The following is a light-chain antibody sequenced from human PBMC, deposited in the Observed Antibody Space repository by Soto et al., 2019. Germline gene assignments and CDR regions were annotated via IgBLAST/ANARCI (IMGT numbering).Light chain of an antibody. V-gene: IGKV1-12*01. CDR3: QQASSFPLT. CDR1: QGIGSW. J-gene: IGKJ4*01. CDR2: SAS. Sequence: IQMTQSPSSVSASVGDTVTITCRASQGIGSWLAWYHQIPGKAPKLLIYSASSLQSGTPSRFTGRGSGAAFTLTITNLQPEDVGVYHCQQASSFPLTLGGGTKVDLK.